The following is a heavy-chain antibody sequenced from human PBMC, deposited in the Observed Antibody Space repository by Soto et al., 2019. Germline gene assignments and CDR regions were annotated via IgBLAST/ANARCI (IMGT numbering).Heavy chain of an antibody. CDR3: VRELPPKAIRGAMFS. CDR2: IAYDERHL. Sequence: VQLVEAGGGVVQPGKSLRLSWAASGFTFSDFAMKWVRQAPGKGPEWLAIIAYDERHLDYSDSVKGRFTISRDNSHNTLYLQMNSLRADDTAVYFCVRELPPKAIRGAMFSWGQGTLVTVSS. CDR1: GFTFSDFA. V-gene: IGHV3-30*04. D-gene: IGHD3-10*01. J-gene: IGHJ5*02.